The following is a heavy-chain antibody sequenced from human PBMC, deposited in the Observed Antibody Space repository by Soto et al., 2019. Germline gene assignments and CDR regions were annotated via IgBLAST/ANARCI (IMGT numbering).Heavy chain of an antibody. D-gene: IGHD2-21*01. CDR3: ARLGAYYQSLDP. V-gene: IGHV4-39*01. CDR1: GDSISSSNYF. Sequence: TSETLSLTCTVSGDSISSSNYFWGWIRQPPGKGLEWIGTIFYSGSTYYNPSLKSRVTISVDTSKNQFSLKLTSVTAADTAVYSCARLGAYYQSLDPWGPGTLVTVSS. CDR2: IFYSGST. J-gene: IGHJ5*02.